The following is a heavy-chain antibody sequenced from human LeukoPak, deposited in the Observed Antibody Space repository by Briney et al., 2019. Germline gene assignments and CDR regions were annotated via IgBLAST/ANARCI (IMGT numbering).Heavy chain of an antibody. J-gene: IGHJ4*02. CDR3: TRPPWGYSSSSGDY. Sequence: PGGSLRLSCAASGFTFSGSAMHWVRQASGKGLEWVGRIRSKANSYATAYAASAKGRFTISRDDSKNTAYLQMNSLKTEDTAVYYCTRPPWGYSSSSGDYWGQGTLVTVSS. CDR1: GFTFSGSA. V-gene: IGHV3-73*01. D-gene: IGHD6-6*01. CDR2: IRSKANSYAT.